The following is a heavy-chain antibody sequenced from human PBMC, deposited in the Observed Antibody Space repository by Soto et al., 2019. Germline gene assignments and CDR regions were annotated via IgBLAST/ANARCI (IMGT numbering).Heavy chain of an antibody. CDR3: ARDGARGYDMDV. V-gene: IGHV3-48*02. Sequence: EVQLVESGGGLVQPGGSLRLSCAASGFTFRGYSMNWVRQVPGKGLEWISYISWGDNVIYYAESAKGRFTISRDDVDNLLYLQMNSLRDDDPAVYYCARDGARGYDMDVWGHGTTVTVSS. D-gene: IGHD3-16*01. CDR2: ISWGDNVI. J-gene: IGHJ6*02. CDR1: GFTFRGYS.